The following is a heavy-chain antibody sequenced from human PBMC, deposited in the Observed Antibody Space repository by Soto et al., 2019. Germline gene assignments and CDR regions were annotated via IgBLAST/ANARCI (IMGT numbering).Heavy chain of an antibody. Sequence: SETLSLTCTVSGGSISSSSYYWGWIRQPPGKGLEWIGSIYYSGSTYYNPSLKSRVTISVDTSKNQFSLKLSSVTAADTAVYYCARGSDYYGMDVWGQGTTVTGS. CDR2: IYYSGST. CDR1: GGSISSSSYY. V-gene: IGHV4-39*01. CDR3: ARGSDYYGMDV. J-gene: IGHJ6*02.